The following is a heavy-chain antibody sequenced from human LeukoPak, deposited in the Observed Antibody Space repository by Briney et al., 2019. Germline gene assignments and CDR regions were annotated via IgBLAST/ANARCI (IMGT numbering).Heavy chain of an antibody. CDR3: ATDNSYDWSYYFDY. CDR1: GYTLTELS. D-gene: IGHD5-12*01. CDR2: FDPEDGET. J-gene: IGHJ4*02. V-gene: IGHV1-24*01. Sequence: GASVKVSCKVSGYTLTELSMHWVRQAPGKGLEWMGGFDPEDGETIYAQKFQGRVTMTEDTSTDTAYMELSSLRSEDTAVYYCATDNSYDWSYYFDYWGQGTLVTVSS.